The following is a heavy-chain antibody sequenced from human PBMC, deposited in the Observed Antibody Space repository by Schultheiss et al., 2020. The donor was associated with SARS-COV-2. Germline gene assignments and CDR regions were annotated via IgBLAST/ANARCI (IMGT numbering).Heavy chain of an antibody. Sequence: GGSLRLSCAVSGGSISSSNWWSWVRQAPGKGLEWVSAISGSGGSTSYADSVKGRFTISRDNSKSTLYLQMNSLRAEDTAVYYCARDIGGRYYYGMDVWGQGTTVTVSS. CDR1: GGSISSSN. CDR3: ARDIGGRYYYGMDV. V-gene: IGHV3-23*01. J-gene: IGHJ6*02. CDR2: ISGSGGST. D-gene: IGHD3-16*01.